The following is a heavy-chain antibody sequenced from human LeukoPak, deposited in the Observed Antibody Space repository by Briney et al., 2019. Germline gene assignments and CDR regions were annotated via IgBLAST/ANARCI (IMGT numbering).Heavy chain of an antibody. D-gene: IGHD5-24*01. J-gene: IGHJ5*02. CDR3: AKRGNTISFFDP. CDR1: GFTFSSYG. CDR2: IWYDGSNK. Sequence: PGRSLRLSCAASGFTFSSYGMHWVRQAPGKGLEWVAVIWYDGSNKYYADSVKGRFTISRDNSKNTLYLEMNSLRADDTAVYYCAKRGNTISFFDPWGQGTLVTVSS. V-gene: IGHV3-33*06.